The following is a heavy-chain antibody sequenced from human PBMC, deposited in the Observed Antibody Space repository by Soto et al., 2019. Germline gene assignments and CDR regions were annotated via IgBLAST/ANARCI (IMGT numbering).Heavy chain of an antibody. V-gene: IGHV4-39*01. J-gene: IGHJ4*02. CDR3: ARHGRPLNIGKPYYFDY. Sequence: QLQLQESGPGLVKPSETLSLTCTVSGGSISSSSYYWGWIRQPPGKGLEWIGSIYYSGSTYYNPPLKSRVTISVDTSKNQFSLKLSSVTAADTAVYYCARHGRPLNIGKPYYFDYWGQGTLVTVSS. CDR1: GGSISSSSYY. CDR2: IYYSGST. D-gene: IGHD1-1*01.